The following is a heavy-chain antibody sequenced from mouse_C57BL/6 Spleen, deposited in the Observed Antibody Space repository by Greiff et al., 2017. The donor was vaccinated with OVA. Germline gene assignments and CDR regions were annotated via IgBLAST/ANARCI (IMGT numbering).Heavy chain of an antibody. J-gene: IGHJ3*01. D-gene: IGHD1-1*01. V-gene: IGHV1-53*01. Sequence: VQLQPPGTELVKPGASVKLSCKASGYTFTSYWMHWVKQRPGQGLEWIGNINPSTGGTNYNEKFKSKATLTVDKSSSTAYMQLSSLTSEDSAVYYCARQDFSGRSFAWFAYWGQGTLVTVSA. CDR3: ARQDFSGRSFAWFAY. CDR1: GYTFTSYW. CDR2: INPSTGGT.